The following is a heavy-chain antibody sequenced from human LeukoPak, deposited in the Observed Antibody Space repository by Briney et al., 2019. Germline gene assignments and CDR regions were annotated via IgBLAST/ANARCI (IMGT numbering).Heavy chain of an antibody. Sequence: ASVKVSCKASGYTFTGYYMHWVRQAPGRGLEWMGWVNPNSGGTNYAQKFQGRVTMTRDTSISTAYMELSRLRSDDTAVYYCARDSRFYYYYGMDVWGQGTTVTVSS. CDR2: VNPNSGGT. D-gene: IGHD3-16*01. CDR1: GYTFTGYY. J-gene: IGHJ6*02. V-gene: IGHV1-2*02. CDR3: ARDSRFYYYYGMDV.